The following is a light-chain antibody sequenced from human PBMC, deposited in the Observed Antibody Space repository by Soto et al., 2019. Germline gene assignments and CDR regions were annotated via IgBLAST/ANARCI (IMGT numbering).Light chain of an antibody. Sequence: EIVMTQSPGTLSVFPGESVTLSCRASQSVNGYLDWFQHKPGQAPRLVLKRIFIRSIGVPARFSGSGSETEFTLTINCLQSEDSGVYYCLQHHAWPWTFGQGTKVEIK. J-gene: IGKJ1*01. CDR1: QSVNGY. CDR3: LQHHAWPWT. V-gene: IGKV3-15*01. CDR2: RIF.